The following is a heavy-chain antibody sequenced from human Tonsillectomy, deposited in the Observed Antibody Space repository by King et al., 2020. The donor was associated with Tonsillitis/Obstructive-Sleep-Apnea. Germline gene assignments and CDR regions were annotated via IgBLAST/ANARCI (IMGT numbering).Heavy chain of an antibody. J-gene: IGHJ6*02. Sequence: AQLVQSGGGLVQPGRSLRLSCTASGFTFGDYAMSWVRQAPGKGLEGVGFIRSKAHGGTTEYAASVKGRFTISRDDSKSIAYLQMNSLKTEDTDVYYCTRVVGATGYYYYYYGMDVWGQGTTVTVSS. D-gene: IGHD1-26*01. V-gene: IGHV3-49*04. CDR3: TRVVGATGYYYYYYGMDV. CDR2: IRSKAHGGTT. CDR1: GFTFGDYA.